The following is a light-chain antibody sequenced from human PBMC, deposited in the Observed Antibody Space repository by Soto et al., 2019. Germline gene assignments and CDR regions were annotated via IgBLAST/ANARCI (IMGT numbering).Light chain of an antibody. CDR2: AAS. CDR1: QGISSY. V-gene: IGKV1-9*01. Sequence: DIQLTQSPSFLSASVGDRVTITCRASQGISSYLAWYQQKPGKAPKLLIYAASTLQSGVPSRFSGSGSGTDFTLTISSLQPEDFATYYCQQLNSWITFGQGTRLEN. J-gene: IGKJ5*01. CDR3: QQLNSWIT.